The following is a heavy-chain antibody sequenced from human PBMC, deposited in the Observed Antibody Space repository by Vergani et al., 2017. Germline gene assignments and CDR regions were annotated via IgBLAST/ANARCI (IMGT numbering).Heavy chain of an antibody. CDR1: GFTFTSSA. V-gene: IGHV1-58*02. D-gene: IGHD3-10*01. CDR2: IVVGSGKT. Sequence: QLVQSGPEVKKPGTSVKVSCKASGFTFTSSAMQWVRQARGQRIEWIGWIVVGSGKTNYAQKFKERVTITRDMSTSTAYMELSRLRSDDTAVYYCAREFRVRGVIKGYYYGMDVWGQGTTVTVSS. CDR3: AREFRVRGVIKGYYYGMDV. J-gene: IGHJ6*02.